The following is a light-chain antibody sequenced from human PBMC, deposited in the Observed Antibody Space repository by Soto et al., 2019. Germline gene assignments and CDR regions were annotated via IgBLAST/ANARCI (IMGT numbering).Light chain of an antibody. V-gene: IGKV1-5*01. J-gene: IGKJ1*01. CDR1: QSISIW. CDR3: QQYNSYSWT. CDR2: DAS. Sequence: DIQMTQSPSTLSASVGDRVTITCRASQSISIWLAWYQQKPGTVPKVLIYDASRLESWVPPRSSGRGSGTEFTLTISSLQPADFATYYCQQYNSYSWTFGQGTKVEIK.